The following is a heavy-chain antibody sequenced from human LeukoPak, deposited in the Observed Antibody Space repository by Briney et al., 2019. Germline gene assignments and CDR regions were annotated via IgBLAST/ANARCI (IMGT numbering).Heavy chain of an antibody. J-gene: IGHJ4*02. CDR2: INHSGST. CDR1: GGSISSYY. Sequence: SETLSLTCTVSGGSISSYYWSWIRQPPGKGLEWIGEINHSGSTNYNPSLKSRVTISVDTSKNQFSLKLSSVTAADTAVYYCARSRGVPDYWGQGTLVTVSS. CDR3: ARSRGVPDY. D-gene: IGHD2-8*01. V-gene: IGHV4-34*01.